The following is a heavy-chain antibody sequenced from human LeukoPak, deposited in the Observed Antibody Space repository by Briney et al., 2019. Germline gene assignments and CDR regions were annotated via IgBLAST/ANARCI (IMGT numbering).Heavy chain of an antibody. V-gene: IGHV3-23*01. CDR3: AKDLWPDGYNGNCFYY. CDR2: ISGSGGST. J-gene: IGHJ4*02. Sequence: GGSLRLSCAASGFTFSSYAMSWVRQAPGKGLEWVSAISGSGGSTYYADSVKDRFTISRDNSKNTLYLQMNGLRAEDTAVYYCAKDLWPDGYNGNCFYYSGEATLDTASS. CDR1: GFTFSSYA. D-gene: IGHD5-24*01.